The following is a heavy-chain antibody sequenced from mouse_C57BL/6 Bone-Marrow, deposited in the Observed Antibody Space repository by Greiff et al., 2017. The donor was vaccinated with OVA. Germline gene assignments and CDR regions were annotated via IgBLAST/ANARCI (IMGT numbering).Heavy chain of an antibody. CDR3: TTRHYYGAMDD. D-gene: IGHD1-2*01. CDR2: IDPENGDT. Sequence: EVKLQQSGAELVRPGASVKLSCTASGFTITDDYMHWVKQRPEQGLEWIGWIDPENGDTEYASKFQGKATITADTSSNTAYLQLSSLTSEDTAVYYCTTRHYYGAMDDWGQGTSVTVSS. CDR1: GFTITDDY. V-gene: IGHV14-4*01. J-gene: IGHJ4*01.